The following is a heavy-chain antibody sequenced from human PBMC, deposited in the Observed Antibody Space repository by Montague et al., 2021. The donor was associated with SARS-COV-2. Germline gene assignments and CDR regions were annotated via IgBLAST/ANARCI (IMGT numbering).Heavy chain of an antibody. Sequence: SETLSLTCTVSGGSISSYYWSWIRQPPGKGLEWIGYIYYSGSTNYNPSLKSRVTISVDTSKNQFPLKLSSVTAADTAVYYCARTYYVILTGYYNRGAFDIWGQGTMVTVSS. D-gene: IGHD3-9*01. CDR1: GGSISSYY. CDR2: IYYSGST. J-gene: IGHJ3*02. CDR3: ARTYYVILTGYYNRGAFDI. V-gene: IGHV4-59*08.